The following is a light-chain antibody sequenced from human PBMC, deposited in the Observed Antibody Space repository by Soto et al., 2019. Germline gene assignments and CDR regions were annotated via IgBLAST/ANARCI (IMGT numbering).Light chain of an antibody. CDR3: QQYGSSRIT. J-gene: IGKJ5*01. V-gene: IGKV3-20*01. Sequence: EIVLTQSPGTLSLSPGERATLSCRASQRVSSSYVAWYQQKPGQAPRLLIYGASSRATGIPDRFSGSGSGTDFTLNISRLEPEDFAVYYCQQYGSSRITFGQGTRLELK. CDR2: GAS. CDR1: QRVSSSY.